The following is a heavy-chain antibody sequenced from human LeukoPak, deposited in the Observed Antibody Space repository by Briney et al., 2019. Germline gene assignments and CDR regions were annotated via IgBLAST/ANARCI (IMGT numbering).Heavy chain of an antibody. V-gene: IGHV1-46*01. CDR3: ASPAPYYYDSSGYYY. CDR2: INPSGGST. D-gene: IGHD3-22*01. J-gene: IGHJ4*02. Sequence: ASVKVSCKASGYTFTSYFMRWVRQAPGQGLEWMGIINPSGGSTSYAQKFQGRVAMTRDTSTSRVYMEVSSLRSEDTAVYYCASPAPYYYDSSGYYYWGQGTLVTVSS. CDR1: GYTFTSYF.